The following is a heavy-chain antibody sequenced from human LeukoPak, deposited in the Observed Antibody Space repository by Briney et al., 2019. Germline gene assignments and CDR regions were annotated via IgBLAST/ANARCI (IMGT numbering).Heavy chain of an antibody. CDR1: GFTFSSYS. J-gene: IGHJ4*02. V-gene: IGHV3-48*04. D-gene: IGHD6-13*01. CDR2: ISRSSSTI. CDR3: ARDEGPGSSWSNY. Sequence: GGSLRLSCAASGFTFSSYSMNWVRQAPGKGLELVSYISRSSSTIYYADSVKGRFTISRDNAKNSLYLQMNSLRAEDTAVYYCARDEGPGSSWSNYWGQGTLVTVSS.